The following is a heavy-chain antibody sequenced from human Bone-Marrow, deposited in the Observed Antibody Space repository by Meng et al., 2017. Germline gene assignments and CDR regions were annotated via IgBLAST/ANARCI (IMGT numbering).Heavy chain of an antibody. V-gene: IGHV1-24*01. CDR3: ATDWRAVAGTMPGIFDY. CDR2: FDPEDGET. J-gene: IGHJ4*02. Sequence: QLGRSGAREKRHGTSGMVSCKVSGYTLPELSMHWVRQAPGKGLEWMGGFDPEDGETIYAQKFQGRVTMTEDTSTDTAYMELSSLRSEDTAVYYCATDWRAVAGTMPGIFDYWGQGTLVTVSS. D-gene: IGHD6-19*01. CDR1: GYTLPELS.